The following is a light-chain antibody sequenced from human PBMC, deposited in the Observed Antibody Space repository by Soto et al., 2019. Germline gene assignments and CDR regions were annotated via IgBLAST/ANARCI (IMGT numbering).Light chain of an antibody. CDR2: AAS. CDR3: QQLNSYLGACT. V-gene: IGKV1-9*01. Sequence: DIQLTQSPSFLSASVGDRVTITCRASQGISSYLAWYQQKPGKAPKLLIYAASTLQSGVPSRFSGSGSGTEFTLTISSLQPEDFATYYCQQLNSYLGACTFGQGTKVEIK. J-gene: IGKJ1*01. CDR1: QGISSY.